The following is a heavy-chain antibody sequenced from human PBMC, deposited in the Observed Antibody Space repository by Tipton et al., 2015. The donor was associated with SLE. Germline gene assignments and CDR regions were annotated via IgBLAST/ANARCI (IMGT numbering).Heavy chain of an antibody. CDR3: ARRHYSGPFDS. CDR1: GGSISSYY. V-gene: IGHV4-59*12. J-gene: IGHJ4*02. CDR2: IYYSGST. Sequence: LRLSCTVSGGSISSYYWSWIRQPPGKGLEWIGYIYYSGSTNYNPSLKSRVTISADTSKNQFSLKLSSVTAADTAVYYCARRHYSGPFDSWGQGTLVTVSS. D-gene: IGHD5-12*01.